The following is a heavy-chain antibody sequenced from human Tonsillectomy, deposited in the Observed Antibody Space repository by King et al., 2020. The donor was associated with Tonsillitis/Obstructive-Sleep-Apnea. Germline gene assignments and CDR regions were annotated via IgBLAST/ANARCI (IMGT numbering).Heavy chain of an antibody. V-gene: IGHV1-18*01. CDR2: ISPYNGHT. D-gene: IGHD3-22*01. CDR1: GYTFPKYG. J-gene: IGHJ4*02. CDR3: ARDSMSHYYDSSGYYTFDY. Sequence: VQLVESGAEVKKPGASVKVSCKASGYTFPKYGISWVRQAPGQGLEWMGWISPYNGHTNYAQKLQARVTMTTDTSTSTAYMELRSLRYDDTAVYYCARDSMSHYYDSSGYYTFDYWAQGTLVTVSS.